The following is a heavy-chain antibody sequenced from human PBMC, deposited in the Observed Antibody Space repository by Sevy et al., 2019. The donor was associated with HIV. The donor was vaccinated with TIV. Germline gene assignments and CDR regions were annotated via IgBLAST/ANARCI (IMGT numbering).Heavy chain of an antibody. CDR3: ARVGYGSGGSCYSLGAFDI. D-gene: IGHD2-15*01. CDR1: GYTFTNYY. CDR2: INPSGGST. Sequence: ASVKVSCKASGYTFTNYYMHWVRQAPGQGLEWMGIINPSGGSTSYAQKFQGRVTMTRDTSTSTVYMELSSLRSEDTAVYYCARVGYGSGGSCYSLGAFDIWGQGTMVTVSS. V-gene: IGHV1-46*01. J-gene: IGHJ3*02.